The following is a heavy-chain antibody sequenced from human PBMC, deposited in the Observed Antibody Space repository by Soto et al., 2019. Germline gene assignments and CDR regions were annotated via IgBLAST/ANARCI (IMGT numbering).Heavy chain of an antibody. V-gene: IGHV3-13*01. Sequence: EVQLVESGGGLVQPGGSLRLSCAASGFTFSTYDMHWVRQGPGGRLEWVSGVGTAGDTYYPDSVKGRFTISRENAKNCLDLQMNSLGGGDTAVYYCARGIPAVGGRDAFDIWGQGTSVTVSS. CDR1: GFTFSTYD. D-gene: IGHD3-3*01. CDR3: ARGIPAVGGRDAFDI. J-gene: IGHJ3*02. CDR2: VGTAGDT.